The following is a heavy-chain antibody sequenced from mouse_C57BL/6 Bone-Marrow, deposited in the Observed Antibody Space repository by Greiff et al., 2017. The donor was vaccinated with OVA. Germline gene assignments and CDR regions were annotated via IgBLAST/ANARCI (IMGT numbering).Heavy chain of an antibody. CDR1: GFSLTSYA. V-gene: IGHV2-9-1*01. J-gene: IGHJ4*01. Sequence: QVQLQQSGPGLVAPSQSLSITCTVSGFSLTSYAISWVRQPPGKGLEWLGVIWTGGGTNYNSALKSRLSISKDNSKSQVFLKMNSLQTDDTARYYCARNWQVDGDYAMDYWGQGTSVTVSS. CDR3: ARNWQVDGDYAMDY. D-gene: IGHD1-1*01. CDR2: IWTGGGT.